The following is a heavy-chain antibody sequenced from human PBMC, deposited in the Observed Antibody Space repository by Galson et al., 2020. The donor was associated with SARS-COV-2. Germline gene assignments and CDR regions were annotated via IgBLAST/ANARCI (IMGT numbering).Heavy chain of an antibody. D-gene: IGHD2-21*01. V-gene: IGHV4-4*02. Sequence: SETLSLTCAVSGASINSRNWWSWVRQSPGEGLEWIGEVFYGGRPNYNPSLKSRVTISADKSKNQFSLTLTSVTAADTAVYYCASTPGGHCDGSSCYGGVWGQGTTVTVSS. CDR1: GASINSRNW. J-gene: IGHJ6*02. CDR2: VFYGGRP. CDR3: ASTPGGHCDGSSCYGGV.